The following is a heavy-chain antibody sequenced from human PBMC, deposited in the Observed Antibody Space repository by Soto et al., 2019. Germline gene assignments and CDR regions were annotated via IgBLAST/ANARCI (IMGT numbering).Heavy chain of an antibody. V-gene: IGHV3-23*01. J-gene: IGHJ4*02. Sequence: GGSLRLSCVASGFTFTYYSMAWVRQTPERGLEWISGMSIGYEKTFYADSVRGRFTVSRDSSRNTVDLQMHNLRADDTAIYYCVRWSGYGDLWGQGTRVTVSS. D-gene: IGHD4-17*01. CDR2: MSIGYEKT. CDR1: GFTFTYYS. CDR3: VRWSGYGDL.